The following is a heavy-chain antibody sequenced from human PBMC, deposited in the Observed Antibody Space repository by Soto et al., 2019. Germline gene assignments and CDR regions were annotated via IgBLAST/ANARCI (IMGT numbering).Heavy chain of an antibody. V-gene: IGHV3-23*01. J-gene: IGHJ4*02. CDR2: ISGSGGST. Sequence: EVQLLESGGGLVQPGGSLRLSCAAPGFTFSNYAMNWVRQAPGKGLDWVSVISGSGGSTYYADSVEGRFTISRDNSKNTLYLQMNSLRGEDTAVYYCARRSSGWYFDYWGQGTLVTVSS. D-gene: IGHD6-19*01. CDR3: ARRSSGWYFDY. CDR1: GFTFSNYA.